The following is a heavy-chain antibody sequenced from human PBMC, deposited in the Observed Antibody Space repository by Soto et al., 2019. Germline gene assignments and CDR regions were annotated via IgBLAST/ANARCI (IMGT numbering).Heavy chain of an antibody. J-gene: IGHJ4*02. V-gene: IGHV3-9*01. D-gene: IGHD3-9*01. CDR2: ISWNSGSI. Sequence: DVQLVESGGGLVQPGRSLRLSCAASGFTFDDYAMHWVRQAPGKGLEWVSGISWNSGSIGYADSVKGRFTISRDNAKNSLYLQMNSLRAEDTALYYCAKDPYDILTGPDYWGQGTLVTVSS. CDR1: GFTFDDYA. CDR3: AKDPYDILTGPDY.